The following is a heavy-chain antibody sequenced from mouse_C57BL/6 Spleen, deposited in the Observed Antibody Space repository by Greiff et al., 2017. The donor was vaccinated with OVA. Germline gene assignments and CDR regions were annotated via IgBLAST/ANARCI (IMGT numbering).Heavy chain of an antibody. J-gene: IGHJ4*01. CDR2: IWSDGST. CDR1: GFSLTSYG. D-gene: IGHD1-1*01. CDR3: ARQDYGSSFYAMDY. Sequence: QVQLQQSGPGLVAPSQSLSITCTVSGFSLTSYGVHWVRQPPGKGLEWLVVIWSDGSTTYNSALKSRLSISKDNSKSQVFLKMNSLQTDDTAMYYCARQDYGSSFYAMDYWGQGTSVTVSS. V-gene: IGHV2-6-1*01.